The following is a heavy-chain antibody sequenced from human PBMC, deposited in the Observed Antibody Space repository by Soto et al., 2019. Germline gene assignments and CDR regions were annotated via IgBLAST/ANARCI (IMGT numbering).Heavy chain of an antibody. CDR3: ARRDASSPYYFDY. Sequence: SETLSLTCTVSGGAISSSRYYWGRIRQPPGTGLEWIGRIYYSGSTYYNPSLKSLVTISVDTFKNQFSMNLSPVTAAETAVYYWARRDASSPYYFDYGGQETLVTV. CDR1: GGAISSSRYY. CDR2: IYYSGST. V-gene: IGHV4-39*01. J-gene: IGHJ4*02.